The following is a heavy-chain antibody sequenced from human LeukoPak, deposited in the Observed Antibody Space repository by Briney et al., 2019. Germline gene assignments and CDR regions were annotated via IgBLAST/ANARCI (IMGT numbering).Heavy chain of an antibody. D-gene: IGHD6-13*01. CDR1: GGTFSNYA. J-gene: IGHJ3*02. V-gene: IGHV1-69*05. CDR2: IIPILGTS. CDR3: ATDLADATYGFDI. Sequence: ASVKVSCKTSGGTFSNYAMSWVRQAPGQGLEWVGGIIPILGTSNSAEKFQGRLTVTTDEFKGTAYKELSTLRSEDTAVYYCATDLADATYGFDIWVQGTMVTVSS.